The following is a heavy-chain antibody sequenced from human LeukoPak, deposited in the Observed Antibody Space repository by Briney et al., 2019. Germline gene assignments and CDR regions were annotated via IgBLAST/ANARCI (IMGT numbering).Heavy chain of an antibody. CDR3: ARGVSLVRGMWFDP. CDR1: GASISSGNYY. V-gene: IGHV4-61*02. Sequence: PSETLSLTCTVSGASISSGNYYWGWLRQPAGKGREWIGRVHTSVGTNYNPSFKSRATISLDTSKNQFSLRLTSVTAADTAMYYCARGVSLVRGMWFDPWGQGTLVTVSS. CDR2: VHTSVGT. D-gene: IGHD3-10*01. J-gene: IGHJ5*02.